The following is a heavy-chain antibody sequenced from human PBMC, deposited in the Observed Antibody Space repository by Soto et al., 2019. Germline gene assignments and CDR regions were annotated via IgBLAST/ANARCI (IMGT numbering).Heavy chain of an antibody. J-gene: IGHJ4*02. Sequence: EVRLVESGGGLGQSGGSLRLSCAASGFTFNTYWMSWVRQAPGKGLEWVANIKEDGSEKHYLDSVKGRFNISRDNAKNSLYLQMNSLRADDTAVYYCARDGQSENFDYWGQGTLVTVSS. CDR2: IKEDGSEK. CDR3: ARDGQSENFDY. CDR1: GFTFNTYW. V-gene: IGHV3-7*03.